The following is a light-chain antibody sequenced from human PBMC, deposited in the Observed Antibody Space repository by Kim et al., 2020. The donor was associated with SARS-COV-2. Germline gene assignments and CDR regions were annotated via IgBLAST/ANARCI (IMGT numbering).Light chain of an antibody. CDR1: SGSFASSY. V-gene: IGLV6-57*03. J-gene: IGLJ2*01. Sequence: GKTVPISFTRTSGSFASSYVQWYQQRPGSAPTTIISESDQRPSGVPERFSGSIDSSSRSAFLTISRLRTEDEADYYCQSYDSSTLVFGGGTQLTVL. CDR3: QSYDSSTLV. CDR2: ESD.